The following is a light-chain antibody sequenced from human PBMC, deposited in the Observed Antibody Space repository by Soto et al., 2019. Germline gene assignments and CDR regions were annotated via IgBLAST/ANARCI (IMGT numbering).Light chain of an antibody. CDR3: QQYGSSPWT. CDR1: QTVSRY. V-gene: IGKV3-20*01. CDR2: GAS. J-gene: IGKJ1*01. Sequence: VLTQSPATLSLSPGERATLSCRASQTVSRYLAWYRQTPGQAPSLLIYGASNRATGIADRFSGSGSGTDFTLIISRLEPEDFALYYCQQYGSSPWTFGQGTKVEIK.